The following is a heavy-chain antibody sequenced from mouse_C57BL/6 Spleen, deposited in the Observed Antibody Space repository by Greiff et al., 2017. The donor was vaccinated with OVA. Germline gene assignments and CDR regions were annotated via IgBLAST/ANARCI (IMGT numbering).Heavy chain of an antibody. D-gene: IGHD2-12*01. Sequence: EVQLQQSGPELVKPGASVKISCKASGYSFTGYYMNWVKQSPEKSLEWIGEINPSTGGTTYNQKFKAKATLTVDKSSSTAYMQLKSLTSEDSAVYYCAVTTSYFDYWGQGTTLTVSS. V-gene: IGHV1-42*01. J-gene: IGHJ2*01. CDR1: GYSFTGYY. CDR2: INPSTGGT. CDR3: AVTTSYFDY.